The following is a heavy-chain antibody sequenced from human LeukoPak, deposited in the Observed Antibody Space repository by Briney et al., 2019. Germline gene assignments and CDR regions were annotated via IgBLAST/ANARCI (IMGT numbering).Heavy chain of an antibody. CDR2: ISSGGATI. J-gene: IGHJ3*02. CDR1: GFTFSSYE. D-gene: IGHD2/OR15-2a*01. CDR3: ARGSRDAFDI. V-gene: IGHV3-48*03. Sequence: GGSLRLSRAASGFTFSSYEMNWVRQAPGKGLEWVSYISSGGATIYYADSVKGRFTISRDNAKNSLFLQMNSLRAEDTAVYYCARGSRDAFDIWGQGTVATVPS.